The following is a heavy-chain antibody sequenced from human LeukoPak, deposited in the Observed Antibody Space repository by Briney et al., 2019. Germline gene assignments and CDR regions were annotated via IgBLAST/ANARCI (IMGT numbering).Heavy chain of an antibody. D-gene: IGHD1-7*01. J-gene: IGHJ6*02. V-gene: IGHV1-18*01. CDR1: GYTFTSCG. Sequence: ASVNVSFKAAGYTFTSCGISWVRQAPRQGLEWMGWMSAYNGNTNSAQNLQGRVTMTTDTSTSTGYMELRSLRSDDTAVYYCARGPRTSLTVYYGMDVWGQGTTVTVSS. CDR2: MSAYNGNT. CDR3: ARGPRTSLTVYYGMDV.